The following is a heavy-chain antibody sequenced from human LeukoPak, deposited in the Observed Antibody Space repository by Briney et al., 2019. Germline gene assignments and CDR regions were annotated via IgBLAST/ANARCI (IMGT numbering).Heavy chain of an antibody. CDR1: GFTFDDYA. D-gene: IGHD6-13*01. J-gene: IGHJ4*02. CDR3: AKGLLSGIAAAGTVFDY. Sequence: GGSLRLSCAASGFTFDDYAMHWVRQAPGKGLEWVSGISWNSGSIGYADSVKGRFTISRDNAKSSLYLQMNSLRAEDTALYYCAKGLLSGIAAAGTVFDYWGQGTLVTVSS. CDR2: ISWNSGSI. V-gene: IGHV3-9*01.